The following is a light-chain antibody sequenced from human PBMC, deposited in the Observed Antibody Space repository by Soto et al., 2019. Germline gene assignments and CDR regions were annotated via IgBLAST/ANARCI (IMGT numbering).Light chain of an antibody. V-gene: IGLV2-11*01. CDR1: SSDVGGYNY. CDR2: DVT. J-gene: IGLJ2*01. Sequence: QSVLTQPRSVSESPGQSVTISCTGSSSDVGGYNYVSWYQQHPGKAPKLVIYDVTKRPSGVPDRFSGSKSGNTASLTISGLQAEDEADYYCCSYAGSYTFVVFGGGTKVTVL. CDR3: CSYAGSYTFVV.